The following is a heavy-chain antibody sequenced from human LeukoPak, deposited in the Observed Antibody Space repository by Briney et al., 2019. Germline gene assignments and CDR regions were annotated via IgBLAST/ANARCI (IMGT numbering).Heavy chain of an antibody. CDR1: GGSISSYY. CDR3: ARSKGSEVDY. Sequence: SETLSLTCTVSGGSISSYYWSWIRQPPGKGLEWIGYIYYSGNTNYNPSLKSRVTISVDRSKNQFSLKLSSVTAADTAVYYCARSKGSEVDYWGQGTLVTVSS. CDR2: IYYSGNT. V-gene: IGHV4-59*12. J-gene: IGHJ4*02.